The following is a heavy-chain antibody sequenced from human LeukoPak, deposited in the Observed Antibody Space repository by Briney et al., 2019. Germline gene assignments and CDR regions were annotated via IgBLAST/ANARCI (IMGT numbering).Heavy chain of an antibody. V-gene: IGHV5-51*01. J-gene: IGHJ5*02. CDR1: GYSFTSYW. CDR3: ARVVPAAMIRGWFDP. D-gene: IGHD2-2*01. CDR2: IYPGDSDT. Sequence: GESLKISCKGSGYSFTSYWIGWVRQMPGKGLEWMGIIYPGDSDTRYSPSFQGQVTISADKSISTAYLQWSSLKASDTAMYYCARVVPAAMIRGWFDPWGQGTLVTVSS.